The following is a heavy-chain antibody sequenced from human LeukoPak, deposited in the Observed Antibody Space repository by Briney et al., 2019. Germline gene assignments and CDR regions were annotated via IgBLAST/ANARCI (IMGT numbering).Heavy chain of an antibody. Sequence: GGSLRLSCAASGFTFRSYAMSWVRQAPGKGLEWVSAISGSGGDTFYADSVKGRFTISRDNSKNTLYLQMNNLRAEDTAVYYCARDQGEAAARYLDYWGQGTLVTVSS. J-gene: IGHJ4*02. CDR3: ARDQGEAAARYLDY. CDR2: ISGSGGDT. CDR1: GFTFRSYA. D-gene: IGHD6-13*01. V-gene: IGHV3-23*01.